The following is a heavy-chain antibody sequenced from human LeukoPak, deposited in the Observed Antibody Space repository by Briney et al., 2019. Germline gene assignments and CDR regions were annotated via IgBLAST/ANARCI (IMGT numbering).Heavy chain of an antibody. CDR2: IYSGGGT. V-gene: IGHV3-53*01. Sequence: GGSLRLSCAASGFTVSSNVMSWVRQAPGKGLEWVSVIYSGGGTDYADSVKGRFTISRDKTTLYLQMNSLRAEDTAVYYCARDAAPAYWGQGTLVTVSS. CDR1: GFTVSSNV. CDR3: ARDAAPAY. D-gene: IGHD6-13*01. J-gene: IGHJ4*02.